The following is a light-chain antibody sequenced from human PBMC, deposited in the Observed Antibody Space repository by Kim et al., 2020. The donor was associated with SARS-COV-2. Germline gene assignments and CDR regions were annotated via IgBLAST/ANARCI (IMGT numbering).Light chain of an antibody. J-gene: IGKJ1*01. V-gene: IGKV1-5*01. CDR1: QTVSGW. CDR3: QQYYTYWT. CDR2: EAA. Sequence: AYIGDRVPIAGRASQTVSGWWAWYQQKPGKAPKVLIYEAATLESGAPSRFSGSGSGTEFNLTISSLQPEDVGTYYCQQYYTYWTFGQGTKLDIK.